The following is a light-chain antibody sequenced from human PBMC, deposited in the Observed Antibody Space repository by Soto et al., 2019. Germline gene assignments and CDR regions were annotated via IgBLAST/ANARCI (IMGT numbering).Light chain of an antibody. Sequence: EIVMTQSPATLSVSPGERATLSCRASQSVSSNLAWYQQKPGQAPRLLIYGASTRATGIPARFSGRGSGTEFPLTINSLQSEDFAVYYCQQYNNWPPLTFGGGTKVEIK. CDR3: QQYNNWPPLT. J-gene: IGKJ4*01. CDR1: QSVSSN. CDR2: GAS. V-gene: IGKV3-15*01.